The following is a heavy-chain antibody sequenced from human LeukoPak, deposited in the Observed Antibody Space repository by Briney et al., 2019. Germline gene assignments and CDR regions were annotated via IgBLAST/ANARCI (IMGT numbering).Heavy chain of an antibody. J-gene: IGHJ3*02. D-gene: IGHD5/OR15-5a*01. CDR1: GFTFGDYA. CDR3: TSFYEVITSGAFDI. V-gene: IGHV3-49*04. CDR2: IRSKAYGGTT. Sequence: GGSLRLSCTASGFTFGDYAMSWVRQAPGKGLEWVGFIRSKAYGGTTEYAASVKGRFTISRDDSKSIAYLQMNSLKTEDTAVYYCTSFYEVITSGAFDIWGQGTMVTVSS.